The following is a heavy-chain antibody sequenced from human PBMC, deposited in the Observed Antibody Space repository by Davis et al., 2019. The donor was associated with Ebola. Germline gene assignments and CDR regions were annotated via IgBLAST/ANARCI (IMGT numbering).Heavy chain of an antibody. D-gene: IGHD5-18*01. V-gene: IGHV4-39*02. Sequence: MPSETLSLTCTVSGGSIISSSSYWGWIRQPPRKGLEWIGSIYYSGITYYNPSLKSRVTISVDTSENRFSLKLSSVTAADTAVYYCARRSGYSYGYEGMDVWGKGTTVTVSS. J-gene: IGHJ6*04. CDR2: IYYSGIT. CDR3: ARRSGYSYGYEGMDV. CDR1: GGSIISSSSY.